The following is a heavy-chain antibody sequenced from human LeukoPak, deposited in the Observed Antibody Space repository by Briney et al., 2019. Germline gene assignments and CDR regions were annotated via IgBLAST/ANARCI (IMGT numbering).Heavy chain of an antibody. CDR3: ARGGPTNFDY. CDR2: IYTSGST. V-gene: IGHV4-61*02. CDR1: GGSISSGSYY. J-gene: IGHJ4*02. Sequence: SETLSLTCTVSGGSISSGSYYWSWIRQPAGKGLEWIGRIYTSGSTNYNPSPKSRVTISVDTSKNQFSLKLSSVTAADTAVYYCARGGPTNFDYWGQGTLVTVSS.